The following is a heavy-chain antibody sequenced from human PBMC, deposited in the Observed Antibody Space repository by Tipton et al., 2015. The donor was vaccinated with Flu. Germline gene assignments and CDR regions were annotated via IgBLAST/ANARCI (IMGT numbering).Heavy chain of an antibody. V-gene: IGHV4-31*03. CDR3: ARRGRRSVAFDI. J-gene: IGHJ3*02. D-gene: IGHD3-10*01. CDR1: GGSISSGGYY. Sequence: TLSLTCTVSGGSISSGGYYWSWIRQHPGKGLEWIGYIYYSGSTYYNPSLKSRVTISVDTSKNQFSLKLSSVTAADTAVYYCARRGRRSVAFDIWGQGTMVTVSS. CDR2: IYYSGST.